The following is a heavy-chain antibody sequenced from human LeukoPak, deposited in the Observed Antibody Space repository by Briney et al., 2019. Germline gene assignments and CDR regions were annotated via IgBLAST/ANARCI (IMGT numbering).Heavy chain of an antibody. CDR2: IIPILGIA. J-gene: IGHJ4*02. V-gene: IGHV1-69*04. D-gene: IGHD3-22*01. Sequence: SVKVSCKASGGTFSSYAISWVRQAPGQGLEWMGRIIPILGIANYAQKFQGRVTITADESTSTAYMELSSLRSEDTAVYYCARVYDSNVGYFDYWGQGTLVTVSS. CDR3: ARVYDSNVGYFDY. CDR1: GGTFSSYA.